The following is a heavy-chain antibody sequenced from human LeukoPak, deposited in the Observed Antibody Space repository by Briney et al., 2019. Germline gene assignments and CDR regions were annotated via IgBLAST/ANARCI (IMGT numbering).Heavy chain of an antibody. Sequence: GGSLRLSCAASGFTFSSSAMSWVRQAPGKGLEWVSGISESGGSTYYADSVKGRFSISRDNSHNTLFLQMNSLRAEDTAVYYCAKSLTAAGQVFDYWGQGTLVTVSS. D-gene: IGHD6-13*01. CDR3: AKSLTAAGQVFDY. V-gene: IGHV3-23*01. J-gene: IGHJ4*02. CDR1: GFTFSSSA. CDR2: ISESGGST.